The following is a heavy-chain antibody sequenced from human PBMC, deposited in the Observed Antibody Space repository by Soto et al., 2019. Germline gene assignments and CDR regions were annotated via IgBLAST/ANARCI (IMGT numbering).Heavy chain of an antibody. V-gene: IGHV6-1*01. CDR1: GDSVSSNSSA. J-gene: IGHJ4*02. CDR3: ATGPRGYSYGYVDY. D-gene: IGHD5-18*01. CDR2: TYYRSKFYN. Sequence: SQTLSLPCAISGDSVSSNSSACNFIRQSPLRGLELLGRTYYRSKFYNDYAVSVKSRRTINPDTSKNQFSLQLNSVTPEDTAVYYCATGPRGYSYGYVDYWGQGTLVTVSS.